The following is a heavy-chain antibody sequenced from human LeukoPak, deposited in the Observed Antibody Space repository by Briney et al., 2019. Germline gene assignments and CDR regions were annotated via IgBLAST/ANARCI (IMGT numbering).Heavy chain of an antibody. Sequence: GGSLRLSCAASGFTFSSYGMSWVRQALGKGLEWVSAISGSGGSTYYADSVKGRFTISRDNSKNTLYLQMNSLRAEDTAVYYCAKPAHCYSSGCYFDYWGQGTLVTVSS. CDR2: ISGSGGST. CDR1: GFTFSSYG. J-gene: IGHJ4*02. D-gene: IGHD3-22*01. CDR3: AKPAHCYSSGCYFDY. V-gene: IGHV3-23*01.